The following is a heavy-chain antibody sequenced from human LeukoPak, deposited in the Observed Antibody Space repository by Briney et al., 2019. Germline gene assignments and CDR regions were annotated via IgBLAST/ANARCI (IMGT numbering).Heavy chain of an antibody. J-gene: IGHJ6*03. CDR3: ARAVVVRNRRYYYYYYMDV. CDR2: INHSGSS. V-gene: IGHV4-34*01. Sequence: SETLSLTCTVSGGSISSYYWSWIRQPPGKGLEWIGEINHSGSSNYSPSLKSRVTISVDTSKNQFSLKLSSVTAADTAVYYCARAVVVRNRRYYYYYYMDVWGKGTTVIVSS. CDR1: GGSISSYY. D-gene: IGHD2-15*01.